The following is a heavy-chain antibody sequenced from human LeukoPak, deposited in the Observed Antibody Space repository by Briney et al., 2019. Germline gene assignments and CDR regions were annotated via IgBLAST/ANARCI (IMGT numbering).Heavy chain of an antibody. Sequence: SGGSLRLSCAASGFTFSTSAMSWVRQAPGKGLEWISTISGRGGSTYYADSVKGRFTISRDNSKNTLFLQMNSLRAEDTAVYYCAKDPDPWGQGTLVTVSS. V-gene: IGHV3-23*01. CDR2: ISGRGGST. CDR3: AKDPDP. J-gene: IGHJ5*02. CDR1: GFTFSTSA.